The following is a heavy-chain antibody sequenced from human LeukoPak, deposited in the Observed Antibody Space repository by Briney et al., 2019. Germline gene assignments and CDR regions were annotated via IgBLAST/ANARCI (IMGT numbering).Heavy chain of an antibody. Sequence: GRSLRLSCAASGFTFSSYAMHWVRQAPGKGLEWVAVISYDGSNKYYADSVRGRFTISRDNSKNTLYLQMNSLRAEDTAVYYCARDPTSVVTSPDYWGQGTLVTVSS. CDR1: GFTFSSYA. J-gene: IGHJ4*02. CDR2: ISYDGSNK. CDR3: ARDPTSVVTSPDY. D-gene: IGHD3-22*01. V-gene: IGHV3-30-3*01.